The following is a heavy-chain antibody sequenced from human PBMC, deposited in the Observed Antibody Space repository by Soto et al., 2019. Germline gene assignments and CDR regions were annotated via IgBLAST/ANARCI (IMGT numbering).Heavy chain of an antibody. CDR2: IFYDGYT. CDR1: GDSISGSPYF. Sequence: QLQLQESGPGLVKPSETLSLTCTVSGDSISGSPYFWGWIRQPPGKGLEWIASIFYDGYTYYTPSLKSPAIISVDTSKNQFSLKLTSVAAADTAIYFCARLQASVPHYWGQGTLVIVSS. J-gene: IGHJ4*02. V-gene: IGHV4-39*01. CDR3: ARLQASVPHY.